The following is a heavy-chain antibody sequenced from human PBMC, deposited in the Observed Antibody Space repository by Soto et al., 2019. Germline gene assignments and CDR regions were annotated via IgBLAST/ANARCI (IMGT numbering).Heavy chain of an antibody. Sequence: ASVKVSCKASGGTFSSYAISWVRQAPGQGLEWMGGIIPIFGTANYAQKSQGRVTITADESTSTAYMELSSLRSEDTAVYYCARAIDYYDSSGYPQTQFDYWGQGTLVTVSS. CDR1: GGTFSSYA. D-gene: IGHD3-22*01. CDR3: ARAIDYYDSSGYPQTQFDY. V-gene: IGHV1-69*13. J-gene: IGHJ4*02. CDR2: IIPIFGTA.